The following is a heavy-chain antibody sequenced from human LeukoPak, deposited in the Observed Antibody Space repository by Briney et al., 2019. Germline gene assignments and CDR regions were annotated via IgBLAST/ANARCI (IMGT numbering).Heavy chain of an antibody. CDR2: TYYRSKWNN. V-gene: IGHV6-1*01. D-gene: IGHD3-22*01. CDR1: GDSVSSNSAA. Sequence: SQTLSLTCAISGDSVSSNSAAWNWIRQSPSRGLEWLGRTYYRSKWNNDYAVSVKSRITINPDTSKNQFSLQLNSVTPEDTAVYYCAREGGSMIVVATGAFDIWGQGTMVTVSS. J-gene: IGHJ3*02. CDR3: AREGGSMIVVATGAFDI.